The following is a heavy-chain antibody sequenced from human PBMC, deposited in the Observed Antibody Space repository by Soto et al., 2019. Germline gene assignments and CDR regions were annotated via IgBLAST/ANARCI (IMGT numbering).Heavy chain of an antibody. V-gene: IGHV1-24*01. CDR1: GYSFSNFY. J-gene: IGHJ6*02. Sequence: ASVKVSCKPSGYSFSNFYVHWVRQAPGQGLEWMGSFDPEDGQTINKQKFQDRVTMTGDTSSDTGYMELSNLRSEDTAIYYCATSLELPLGVDIWGQGTTVTV. CDR3: ATSLELPLGVDI. CDR2: FDPEDGQT. D-gene: IGHD1-7*01.